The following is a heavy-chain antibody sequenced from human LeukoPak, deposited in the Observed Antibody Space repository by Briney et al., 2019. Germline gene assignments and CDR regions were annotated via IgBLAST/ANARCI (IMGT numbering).Heavy chain of an antibody. Sequence: SETLSLTCTVSGGSISSFYWNWIRQPPGKGLEWIGYVHYTGSTNYNPSLKSRLTISLDMSQNQFSLRLSSVIAADTAVYYCARDRGYTYPDAFDIWGQGTMVTASS. CDR2: VHYTGST. D-gene: IGHD5-18*01. V-gene: IGHV4-59*01. CDR1: GGSISSFY. CDR3: ARDRGYTYPDAFDI. J-gene: IGHJ3*02.